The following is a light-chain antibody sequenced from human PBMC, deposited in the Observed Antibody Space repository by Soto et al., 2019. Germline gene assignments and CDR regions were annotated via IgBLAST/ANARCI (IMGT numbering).Light chain of an antibody. J-gene: IGKJ4*01. CDR2: VES. V-gene: IGKV1-9*01. Sequence: EIQLTQSPSFLSASVGDRVTITCRASQGIGSSLAWYQQKPGEAPTLLIYVESVLQSGVPSRFSGSGSGTEFTLTISSLQPEDFATYYCQQLNSWLTFGGGTKVEIK. CDR1: QGIGSS. CDR3: QQLNSWLT.